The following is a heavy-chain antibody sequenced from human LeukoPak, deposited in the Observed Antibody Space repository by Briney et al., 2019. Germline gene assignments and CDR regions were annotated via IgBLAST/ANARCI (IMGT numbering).Heavy chain of an antibody. CDR2: ISSSGSTI. CDR3: ASRGYDILTGLDY. CDR1: GGSMSTYF. J-gene: IGHJ4*02. Sequence: LSLTCIVSGGSMSTYFWSWIRQPAGKGLEWISYISSSGSTIYYADSVKGRFTISRDNAKNSLYLQMNSLRADDTAVYYCASRGYDILTGLDYWGQGTVVTVSS. V-gene: IGHV3-11*01. D-gene: IGHD3-9*01.